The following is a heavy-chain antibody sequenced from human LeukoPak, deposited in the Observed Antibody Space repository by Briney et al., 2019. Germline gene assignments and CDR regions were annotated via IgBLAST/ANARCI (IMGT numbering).Heavy chain of an antibody. CDR3: ARAGSYYYYYYMDV. D-gene: IGHD2-15*01. CDR2: INHSGST. J-gene: IGHJ6*03. V-gene: IGHV4-34*01. Sequence: SETLSLTCAVYGGSFSGYYWSWIRQPPGKGLEWLGEINHSGSTNYNPSLKSRVTISVDTSKNQFSLKLSSVTAADTAVYYCARAGSYYYYYYMDVWGKGTTVTVSS. CDR1: GGSFSGYY.